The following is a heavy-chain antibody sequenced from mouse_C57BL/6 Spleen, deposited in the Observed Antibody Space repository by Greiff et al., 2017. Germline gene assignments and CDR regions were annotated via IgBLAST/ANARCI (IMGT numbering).Heavy chain of an antibody. D-gene: IGHD1-1*01. CDR1: GYAFSSYW. V-gene: IGHV1-80*01. CDR2: IYPGDGDT. CDR3: ARWGRYGSSYSGY. J-gene: IGHJ2*01. Sequence: VQLQQSGAELVKPGASVKISCKASGYAFSSYWMNWVKQRPGKGLEWIGQIYPGDGDTNYNGKFKGKATLTADKSSSTAYMQLSSLTSEDSAVYFCARWGRYGSSYSGYWGQGTTLTVSS.